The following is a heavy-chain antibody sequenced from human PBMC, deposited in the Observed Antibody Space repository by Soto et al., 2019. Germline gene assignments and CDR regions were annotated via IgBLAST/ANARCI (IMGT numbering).Heavy chain of an antibody. CDR2: IYHSGST. D-gene: IGHD4-17*01. Sequence: QVQLQESGPGLVKPSGTLSLTCAVSSGSISSSNWWSWVRQPPGKGLEWIGEIYHSGSTNYNPSLKSRVTTSVDKSKNQFSLKLSSVTAADTAVYYCARVNGVRNGDSLYFDYWGQGTLVTVSS. V-gene: IGHV4-4*02. CDR1: SGSISSSNW. CDR3: ARVNGVRNGDSLYFDY. J-gene: IGHJ4*02.